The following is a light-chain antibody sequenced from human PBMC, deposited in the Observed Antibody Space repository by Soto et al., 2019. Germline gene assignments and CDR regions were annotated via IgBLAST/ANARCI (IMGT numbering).Light chain of an antibody. Sequence: EIVLTQSPGTLSLSPGERATLSCRASQSITSSQLAWYQQSPDQAPRLLTYGSSSRATGIPDRFSGSGSGTDFTLTISRLESEDFAVYCCQQYGSAPFTFGDGTKVEIK. CDR3: QQYGSAPFT. CDR1: QSITSSQ. CDR2: GSS. J-gene: IGKJ4*02. V-gene: IGKV3-20*01.